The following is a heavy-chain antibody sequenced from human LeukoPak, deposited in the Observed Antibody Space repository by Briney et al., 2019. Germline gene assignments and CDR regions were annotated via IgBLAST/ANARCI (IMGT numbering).Heavy chain of an antibody. CDR1: GGSISSYY. V-gene: IGHV4-59*12. CDR2: IYYSGST. CDR3: ARVKYYDSSGYGGGFDY. D-gene: IGHD3-22*01. Sequence: SETLSLTCTVSGGSISSYYWSWIRQPPGKGLEWIGYIYYSGSTNYNPSLKSRVTISVDKSKNQFSLKLSSVTAADTAVYYCARVKYYDSSGYGGGFDYWGQGTLVTVSS. J-gene: IGHJ4*02.